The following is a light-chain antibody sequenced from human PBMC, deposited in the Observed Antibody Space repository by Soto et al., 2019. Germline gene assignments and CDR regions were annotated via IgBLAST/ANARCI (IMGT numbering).Light chain of an antibody. CDR1: QSVSSSY. Sequence: EVVLTQSPATLSLSPGERATLSCRASQSVSSSYLAWYQQKPGQAPRLLIYGASTRTTGIPDRFSGSGSGTDFTLTIGRLEPGDFAVYYCLHYGGSPLTFGQGTRLEV. V-gene: IGKV3-20*01. CDR3: LHYGGSPLT. CDR2: GAS. J-gene: IGKJ5*01.